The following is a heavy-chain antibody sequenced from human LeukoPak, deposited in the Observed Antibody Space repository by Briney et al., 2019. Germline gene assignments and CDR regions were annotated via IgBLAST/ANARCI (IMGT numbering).Heavy chain of an antibody. J-gene: IGHJ4*02. CDR3: AKLTDSIAARPFDS. CDR1: GFTFSSYA. V-gene: IGHV3-23*01. D-gene: IGHD6-6*01. Sequence: QPGGSLRLSCAASGFTFSSYAMTWVRQTPGKGLEWVSSISNSGNSAYYADSVKGRFTISRDKSKNTLYRQMNSLRAEDTAVYYCAKLTDSIAARPFDSWGQGTLVTVSS. CDR2: ISNSGNSA.